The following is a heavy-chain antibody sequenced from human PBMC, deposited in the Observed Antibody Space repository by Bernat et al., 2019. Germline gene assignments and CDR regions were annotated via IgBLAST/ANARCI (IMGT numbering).Heavy chain of an antibody. V-gene: IGHV1-18*01. CDR3: AGESGTSRILSSSGAFDI. Sequence: QVQLVQSGAEVKKPGASVKVSCKASGYTFTSYGITWVRQAPGQGLEWMGWISAYNGNTDYAQKYQDRVTMTTDTSTSTAYMELRSLTPVETAVYYCAGESGTSRILSSSGAFDIWGQGTMVTVSS. D-gene: IGHD2-15*01. CDR2: ISAYNGNT. CDR1: GYTFTSYG. J-gene: IGHJ3*02.